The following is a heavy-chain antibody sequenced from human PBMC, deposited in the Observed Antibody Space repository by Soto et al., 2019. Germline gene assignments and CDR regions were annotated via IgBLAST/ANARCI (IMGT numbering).Heavy chain of an antibody. V-gene: IGHV3-33*01. CDR3: ARDMGNCSGGSCLDYYCMDV. CDR1: GFTFSSYG. D-gene: IGHD2-15*01. CDR2: IWYDGSNK. J-gene: IGHJ6*02. Sequence: QVQLVESGGGVVQPGRSLRLSCAASGFTFSSYGMHWVRQAPVKGLEWVAVIWYDGSNKYYADSVKGRFTISRDNSKNTLYLQMNSLRAESKAVYYCARDMGNCSGGSCLDYYCMDVWGQGTTVTVSS.